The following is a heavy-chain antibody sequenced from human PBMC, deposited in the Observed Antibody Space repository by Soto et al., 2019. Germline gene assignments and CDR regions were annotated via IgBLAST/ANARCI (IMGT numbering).Heavy chain of an antibody. J-gene: IGHJ4*02. CDR2: IRSKANSYAT. CDR1: GFTFSGSA. V-gene: IGHV3-73*01. CDR3: TRPYSSGSGYDHDY. Sequence: EVQLVESGGGLVQPGGSLKLSCAASGFTFSGSAMHWVRQASGKGLEWVGRIRSKANSYATAYAASVKGRFTISRDDSKNTAYLQMNSLKTEDTAVYYCTRPYSSGSGYDHDYWGQGTLVTVSS. D-gene: IGHD5-12*01.